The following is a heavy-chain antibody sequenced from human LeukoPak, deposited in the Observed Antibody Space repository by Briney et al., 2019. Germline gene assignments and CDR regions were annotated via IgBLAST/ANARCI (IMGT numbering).Heavy chain of an antibody. V-gene: IGHV3-48*03. CDR3: ARDWGRSTNWFDP. CDR2: ISSSGSTI. J-gene: IGHJ5*02. D-gene: IGHD3-16*01. CDR1: GFTFSSYE. Sequence: GGSLRLSCAASGFTFSSYEMNWVRQAPGKGLQWVSYISSSGSTIYYADSVKGRLTISRDNAKNSLYLQMNSLRAEDTAVYYCARDWGRSTNWFDPWGQGTLVTVSS.